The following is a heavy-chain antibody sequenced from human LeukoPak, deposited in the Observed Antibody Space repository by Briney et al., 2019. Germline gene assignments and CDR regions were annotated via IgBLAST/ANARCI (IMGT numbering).Heavy chain of an antibody. CDR3: ATGVPANDDY. J-gene: IGHJ4*02. CDR1: GFTFSNYW. CDR2: TKQDGSEK. D-gene: IGHD2-2*01. V-gene: IGHV3-7*01. Sequence: GESLKISCVTSGFTFSNYWMSWVRQAPGKGLEWVANTKQDGSEKNSVDSVKGRFTISRDNAKNSLYLQMNSLRAEDTAVYYCATGVPANDDYWGQGNLVTVSS.